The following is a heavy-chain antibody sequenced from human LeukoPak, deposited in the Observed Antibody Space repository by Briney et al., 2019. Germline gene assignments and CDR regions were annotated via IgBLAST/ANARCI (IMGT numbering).Heavy chain of an antibody. CDR2: ISYDGTNK. Sequence: AGGSLRLSCAASGFTFSNYVIHWVRQAPSKGLEWLAVISYDGTNKYYADTVKGRFTISRDHSQSTVDLQMNTLRGADTAVYYCVRSPTYYNMDVWGKGTTVTVSS. CDR3: VRSPTYYNMDV. V-gene: IGHV3-30*03. J-gene: IGHJ6*03. CDR1: GFTFSNYV.